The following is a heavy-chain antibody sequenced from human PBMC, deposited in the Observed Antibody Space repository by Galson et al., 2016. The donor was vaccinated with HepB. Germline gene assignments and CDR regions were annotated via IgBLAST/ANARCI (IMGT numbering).Heavy chain of an antibody. Sequence: SETLSLTCAVSGDSISSSNWWSWVRQPPGKGLEWIGETYHSGTTNYNPSLKSRVTISVDKSKNQFSLKLRSVTAADTAVYYCARDLGDSYGEDYWGQGTRVTVSS. CDR2: TYHSGTT. CDR3: ARDLGDSYGEDY. J-gene: IGHJ4*02. V-gene: IGHV4-4*02. CDR1: GDSISSSNW. D-gene: IGHD5-18*01.